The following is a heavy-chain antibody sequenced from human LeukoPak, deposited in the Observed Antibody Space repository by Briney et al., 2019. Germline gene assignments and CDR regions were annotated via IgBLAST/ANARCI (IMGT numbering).Heavy chain of an antibody. CDR2: INHSGST. D-gene: IGHD6-13*01. Sequence: PSETLSLTCAVYGGSFSGYYWSWIRQPPGKGLEWIGEINHSGSTNYNPSLKSRVTISADTSKNQFSLKLSSVTAADTAVYYCARKDRQQLSTWGQGTLVTVSS. CDR1: GGSFSGYY. V-gene: IGHV4-34*01. CDR3: ARKDRQQLST. J-gene: IGHJ5*02.